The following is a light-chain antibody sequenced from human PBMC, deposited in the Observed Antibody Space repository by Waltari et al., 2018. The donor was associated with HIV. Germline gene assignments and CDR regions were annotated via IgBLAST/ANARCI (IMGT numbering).Light chain of an antibody. CDR3: CSYVSEIVPCV. Sequence: QTALPQPASVSGSPGQSITISCTRTSRDVGAYNLFSWYQHTPGKAPRLIIYDVSERPAGVSNRFTGSKSGNTASLTISGLQAEDEADYYCCSYVSEIVPCVFGGGTKLTVL. CDR1: SRDVGAYNL. J-gene: IGLJ3*02. CDR2: DVS. V-gene: IGLV2-23*02.